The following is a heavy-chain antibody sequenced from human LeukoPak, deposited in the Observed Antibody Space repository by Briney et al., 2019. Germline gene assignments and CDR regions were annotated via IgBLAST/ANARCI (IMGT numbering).Heavy chain of an antibody. CDR2: IYYTGST. D-gene: IGHD3-9*01. CDR1: GGSISYYY. CDR3: ARGGTYNDILSFDP. J-gene: IGHJ5*02. V-gene: IGHV4-59*01. Sequence: SETLSLTCTVSGGSISYYYWTWIRQSPGKGLEWIGQIYYTGSTYYNPSLKRRVTISVDTSRNQYSLNLTSVTAADTAVYYCARGGTYNDILSFDPWGQGTLVTVSS.